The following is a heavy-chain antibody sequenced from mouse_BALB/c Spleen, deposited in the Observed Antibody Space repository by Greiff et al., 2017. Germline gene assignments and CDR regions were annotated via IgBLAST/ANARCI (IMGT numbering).Heavy chain of an antibody. D-gene: IGHD1-1*01. J-gene: IGHJ4*01. CDR1: GFTFSRFG. CDR2: ISSGSSTI. V-gene: IGHV5-17*02. CDR3: ARPVNYYAMDY. Sequence: EVKVEESGGGLVQPGGSRKLSCAASGFTFSRFGMHWVRQAPEKGLEWVAYISSGSSTIYYADTVKGRFTIARDNPKNTLFLQMTSLRSEDTAMYYCARPVNYYAMDYWGQGTSVTVSS.